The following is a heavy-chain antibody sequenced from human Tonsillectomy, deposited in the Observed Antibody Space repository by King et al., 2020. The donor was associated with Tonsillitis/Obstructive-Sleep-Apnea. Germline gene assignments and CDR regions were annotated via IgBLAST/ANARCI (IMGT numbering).Heavy chain of an antibody. CDR2: IYPGDSDT. CDR1: GYSFTSYW. V-gene: IGHV5-51*01. CDR3: AREDCSSTSCFHFDY. D-gene: IGHD2-2*01. Sequence: QLVQSGAEVKKPGESLKISCKGSGYSFTSYWIGWVRQMPGKGLEWMGIIYPGDSDTRYSPSFQGQVTISADKSISTAYLQWSSLKASDTAMYYCAREDCSSTSCFHFDYWGQGTLVTVSS. J-gene: IGHJ4*02.